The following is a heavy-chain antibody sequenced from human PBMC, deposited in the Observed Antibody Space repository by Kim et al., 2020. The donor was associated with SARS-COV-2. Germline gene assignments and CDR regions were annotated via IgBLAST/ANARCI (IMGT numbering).Heavy chain of an antibody. Sequence: SLQSRVTISVDTSMNQFSLKLSSVTAADTAVYYCARGPGGYYYRAYYFDYWGQGTLVTVSS. D-gene: IGHD3-22*01. J-gene: IGHJ4*02. V-gene: IGHV4-34*01. CDR3: ARGPGGYYYRAYYFDY.